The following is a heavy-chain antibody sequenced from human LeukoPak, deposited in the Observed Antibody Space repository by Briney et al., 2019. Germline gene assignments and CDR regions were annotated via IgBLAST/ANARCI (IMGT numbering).Heavy chain of an antibody. J-gene: IGHJ4*02. CDR3: ARHPPYYYDSSEYYFDY. V-gene: IGHV4-39*01. CDR2: IYYSGST. CDR1: GGSISSSSYY. Sequence: PSETLSLTCTVSGGSISSSSYYWGWIRQPPGKGLEWIGSIYYSGSTYYNLSLKSRVTISVDTSKNQFSLKLSSVTAADTAVYYCARHPPYYYDSSEYYFDYWGQGTLVTVSS. D-gene: IGHD3-22*01.